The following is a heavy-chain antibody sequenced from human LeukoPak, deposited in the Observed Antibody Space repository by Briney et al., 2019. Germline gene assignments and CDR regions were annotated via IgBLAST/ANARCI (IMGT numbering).Heavy chain of an antibody. CDR3: ARDDCSGGSCYPRDGNWFDP. V-gene: IGHV1-69*13. CDR2: IIPIFGTA. J-gene: IGHJ5*02. CDR1: GGTFSSYA. Sequence: GASVKVSCKASGGTFSSYAVSWVRQAPGQGLEWMGGIIPIFGTANYAQKFQGRVTITADESTSTAYMELSSLRSEDTAVYYCARDDCSGGSCYPRDGNWFDPWGQGTLVTVSS. D-gene: IGHD2-15*01.